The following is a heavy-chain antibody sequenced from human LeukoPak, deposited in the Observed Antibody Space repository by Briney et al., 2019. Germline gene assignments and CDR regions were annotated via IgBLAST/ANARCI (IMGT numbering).Heavy chain of an antibody. CDR2: INAHRTI. CDR1: GFTFSPYS. CDR3: ARSVEGSFDY. J-gene: IGHJ4*02. V-gene: IGHV3-48*01. D-gene: IGHD6-19*01. Sequence: GGSLRLSYVVSGFTFSPYSVNWVRQAPGKGLEWISYINAHRTIYYADSVEGRFTISRDNAKNSAYLQLNGLRVEDTAMYYCARSVEGSFDYWGQGTLVTVSS.